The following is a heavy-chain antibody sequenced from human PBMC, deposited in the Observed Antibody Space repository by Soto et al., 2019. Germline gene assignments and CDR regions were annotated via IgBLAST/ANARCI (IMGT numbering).Heavy chain of an antibody. Sequence: GGSLRLSCAASGFTFTRYSMNWVRQAPGRGLEWVSSISSTTNYIYYADSMKGRFTVSRDNAKNSVYLEMNSLSAEDTAVYYCARESEDLTSNFDYWGQGTLVTVSS. CDR2: ISSTTNYI. CDR1: GFTFTRYS. J-gene: IGHJ4*02. V-gene: IGHV3-21*01. CDR3: ARESEDLTSNFDY.